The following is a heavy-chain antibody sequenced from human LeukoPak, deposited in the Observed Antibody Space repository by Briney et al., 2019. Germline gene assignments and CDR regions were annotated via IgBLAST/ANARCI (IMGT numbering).Heavy chain of an antibody. J-gene: IGHJ6*04. D-gene: IGHD3-10*02. CDR2: ITTRSAYT. Sequence: GGSLRLSCAASGFSFNTYNMNWARQAPGKGLEWISSITTRSAYTFYADSVRGRFTISRDDAKNSLYLQMNSLRAEDTAVYYCAELGITMIGGVWGKGTTVTISS. CDR1: GFSFNTYN. V-gene: IGHV3-21*01. CDR3: AELGITMIGGV.